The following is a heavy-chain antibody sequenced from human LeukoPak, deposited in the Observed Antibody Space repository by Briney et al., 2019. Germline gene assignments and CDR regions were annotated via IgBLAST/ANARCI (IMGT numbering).Heavy chain of an antibody. CDR3: ARKNPTALRNNWFDP. V-gene: IGHV5-51*01. CDR1: GYSFTNYW. D-gene: IGHD5-18*01. Sequence: GESLKISCKGSGYSFTNYWIAWVRQMPGKGLEWMGAINPGGSHTRYSPSFQGQVTISTDKSISTAYLQWGSLKASDTAIYYCARKNPTALRNNWFDPWGQGTLVTVSS. CDR2: INPGGSHT. J-gene: IGHJ5*02.